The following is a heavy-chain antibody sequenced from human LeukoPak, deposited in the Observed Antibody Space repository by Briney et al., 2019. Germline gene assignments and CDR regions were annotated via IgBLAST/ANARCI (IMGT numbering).Heavy chain of an antibody. CDR2: ISGSGGST. J-gene: IGHJ4*01. Sequence: GGSLRLSCAASGLTFSSNAMSWVRQAPGKGLEWVSGISGSGGSTYYADSVKGRFSISRDNSKNTLYLQMSSLRAEDTAVYYCAIEVYYGSGSYFGNYFDYWGQGTLVTVSS. CDR3: AIEVYYGSGSYFGNYFDY. V-gene: IGHV3-23*01. D-gene: IGHD3-10*01. CDR1: GLTFSSNA.